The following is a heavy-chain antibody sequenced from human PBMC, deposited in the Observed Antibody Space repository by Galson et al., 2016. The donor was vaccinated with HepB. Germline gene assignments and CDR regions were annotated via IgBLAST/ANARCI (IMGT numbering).Heavy chain of an antibody. CDR3: ARDLTPRGFSYSF. D-gene: IGHD3-10*01. CDR2: ISGTGSRI. CDR1: GFTFSGYA. V-gene: IGHV3-48*01. J-gene: IGHJ1*01. Sequence: SLRLSCAASGFTFSGYAMSWVRQAPGKGLEWLSYISGTGSRILYADSVKGRFTISKDKAKLSLYLQMSSLRVEDTAVYYCARDLTPRGFSYSFWGQGTLVAVSS.